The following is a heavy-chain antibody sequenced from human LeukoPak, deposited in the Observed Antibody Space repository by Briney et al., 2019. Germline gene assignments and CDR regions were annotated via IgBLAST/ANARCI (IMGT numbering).Heavy chain of an antibody. J-gene: IGHJ5*02. D-gene: IGHD3-10*01. CDR1: GDSVSSKSTT. CDR3: AREGWFGEPPSHWFDP. CDR2: TYYTSKWYN. Sequence: SQTLSLTCAISGDSVSSKSTTWNWIRQSPSRGLEWLGRTYYTSKWYNDYAVSVKSRITINSDTSKNQFSLQLNSVTPEDTAVYYCAREGWFGEPPSHWFDPWGQGILVTVSS. V-gene: IGHV6-1*01.